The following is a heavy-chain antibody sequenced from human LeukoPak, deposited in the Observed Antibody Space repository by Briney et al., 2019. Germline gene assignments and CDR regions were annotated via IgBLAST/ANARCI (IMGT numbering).Heavy chain of an antibody. CDR3: AKDRPNYYDSSGHYYRRNGDY. D-gene: IGHD3-22*01. CDR1: GFTFNIYA. Sequence: PGGSLRLSCAASGFTFNIYAMSWVRQAPGRGLEWVSSINGNGAGTFYTDSVKGRFTISRDNSKNTLFLQMNSLRAEDTAIYYCAKDRPNYYDSSGHYYRRNGDYWGQGTLVTVSS. V-gene: IGHV3-23*01. J-gene: IGHJ4*02. CDR2: INGNGAGT.